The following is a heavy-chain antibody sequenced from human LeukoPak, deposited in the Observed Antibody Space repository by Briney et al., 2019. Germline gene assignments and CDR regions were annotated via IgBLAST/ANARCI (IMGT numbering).Heavy chain of an antibody. Sequence: GMSLRLSCAASGFTFRSYGMHWVRQAPGKGLEWVAVVADDGNHKVYADSAKGRFTIYRDNSKNTLYLQMDSLRAADTAVYYCAREAAWGQWYFDYWGQGTLVTVSS. CDR1: GFTFRSYG. V-gene: IGHV3-30*03. CDR3: AREAAWGQWYFDY. J-gene: IGHJ4*02. CDR2: VADDGNHK. D-gene: IGHD2-15*01.